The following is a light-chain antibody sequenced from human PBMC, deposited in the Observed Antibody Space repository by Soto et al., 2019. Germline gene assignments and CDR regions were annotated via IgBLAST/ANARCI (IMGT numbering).Light chain of an antibody. CDR1: SSDVGGYNY. J-gene: IGLJ1*01. Sequence: QSALTQPPSASGSPGQSVTISCTGTSSDVGGYNYVSWYQQHPGKAPKLMIYEVSKRPSGVPDRFSGSKSGNTASLTVCGLHVEDGAFYYCISYACSNNYVFGTGSKLTVL. CDR2: EVS. V-gene: IGLV2-8*01. CDR3: ISYACSNNYV.